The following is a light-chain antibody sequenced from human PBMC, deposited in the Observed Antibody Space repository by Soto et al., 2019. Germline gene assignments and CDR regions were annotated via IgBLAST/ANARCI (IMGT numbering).Light chain of an antibody. V-gene: IGLV1-44*01. Sequence: QSVLTQPPSASGTPGQRVTISCSGSSSNIGANIVNWYQQFPGTAPKLLIYSNDQRPSGVPDRFSASKSGTSASLAISGLQPEDEAQYYCAAWDDSTKSHVFGTGTKLTVL. CDR1: SSNIGANI. J-gene: IGLJ1*01. CDR3: AAWDDSTKSHV. CDR2: SND.